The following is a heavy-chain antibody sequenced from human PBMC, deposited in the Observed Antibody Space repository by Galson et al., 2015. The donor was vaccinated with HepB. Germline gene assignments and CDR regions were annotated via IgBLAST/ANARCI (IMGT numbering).Heavy chain of an antibody. J-gene: IGHJ4*02. CDR3: ATGRSEYYDSLPIHYFHY. Sequence: SVKVSCKVSGYILTELSMHWVRQAPGKGLEWMGGFDPEDGETIYAQKFQGRVTMTEDTSTDTAYMEVSSLRSEDTAVYYCATGRSEYYDSLPIHYFHYWGQGTLVTVSS. CDR1: GYILTELS. V-gene: IGHV1-24*01. D-gene: IGHD3-22*01. CDR2: FDPEDGET.